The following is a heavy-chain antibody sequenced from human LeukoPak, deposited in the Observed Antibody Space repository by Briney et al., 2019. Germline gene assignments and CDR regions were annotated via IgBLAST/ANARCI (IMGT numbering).Heavy chain of an antibody. CDR3: AIAAAGRQYNWFDP. J-gene: IGHJ5*02. CDR1: GYSISSGYY. V-gene: IGHV4-38-2*01. D-gene: IGHD6-13*01. CDR2: IYHSGST. Sequence: SETLSLTCAVSGYSISSGYYWGWIRQPPGKGLEWIGSIYHSGSTFYNPSLKSRVTISADTSKNQFSLKLSSVTAADTAVYYCAIAAAGRQYNWFDPWGQGTLVTVSS.